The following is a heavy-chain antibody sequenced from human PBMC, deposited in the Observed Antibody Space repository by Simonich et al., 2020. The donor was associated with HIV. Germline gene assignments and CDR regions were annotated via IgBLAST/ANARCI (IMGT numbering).Heavy chain of an antibody. CDR1: GGTFSSYA. D-gene: IGHD4-17*01. CDR2: IIPSFGTA. Sequence: QVQLVQSGAEVRKPGSSVKVSCKASGGTFSSYAISWVRQAPGQGLEWMGGIIPSFGTATDYAQKFQGRVTITADKSTSIAYMERTSLRSEDTAVYYCARDRRSMTTVAYSWYFDLWGRGTLVTVSS. V-gene: IGHV1-69*13. CDR3: ARDRRSMTTVAYSWYFDL. J-gene: IGHJ2*01.